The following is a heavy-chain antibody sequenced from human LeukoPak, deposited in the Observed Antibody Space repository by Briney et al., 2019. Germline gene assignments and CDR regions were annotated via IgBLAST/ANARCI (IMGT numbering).Heavy chain of an antibody. V-gene: IGHV3-23*01. CDR1: GFTFRNYG. D-gene: IGHD2-8*01. Sequence: GRSLRLSCAASGFTFRNYGMHWVRQAPGKGLEWVSAISGSGGSGGSTYYPDSVKGRFTISRDNSKNTLYLQMNSLRGEDTAVYYCAKVLGEDCINGVCYRPFDYWGQGTLITVSS. J-gene: IGHJ4*02. CDR3: AKVLGEDCINGVCYRPFDY. CDR2: ISGSGGSGGST.